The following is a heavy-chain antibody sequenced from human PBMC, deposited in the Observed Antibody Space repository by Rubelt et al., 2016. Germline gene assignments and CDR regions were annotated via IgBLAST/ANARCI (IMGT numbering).Heavy chain of an antibody. CDR1: GYSISSGYY. J-gene: IGHJ4*02. Sequence: QVQLQESGPGLVKPSETLSLTCTVSGYSISSGYYWGWIRQPPGKGLEWIGSIYHSGSTYYNPSLKSRVTIAVDTSKNQFSLKLSSVTAADTAVYYCARVIVGATDYWGQGTLVTVSS. CDR3: ARVIVGATDY. CDR2: IYHSGST. V-gene: IGHV4-38-2*02. D-gene: IGHD1-26*01.